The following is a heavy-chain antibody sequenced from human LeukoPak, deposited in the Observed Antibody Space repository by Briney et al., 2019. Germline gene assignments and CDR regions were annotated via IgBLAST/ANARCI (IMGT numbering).Heavy chain of an antibody. J-gene: IGHJ5*02. CDR1: GFTFTDYA. V-gene: IGHV3-23*01. Sequence: PGGSLRLSCAASGFTFTDYAMSWVRQAPAKGLEWVSAIGGSGSSTYYADSVKGRFTISRDNSKSTLYLQMNNLRADDTAVYYCAKDVVGTTRLNWFDPWGQGTLVTVSS. CDR3: AKDVVGTTRLNWFDP. D-gene: IGHD2-21*02. CDR2: IGGSGSST.